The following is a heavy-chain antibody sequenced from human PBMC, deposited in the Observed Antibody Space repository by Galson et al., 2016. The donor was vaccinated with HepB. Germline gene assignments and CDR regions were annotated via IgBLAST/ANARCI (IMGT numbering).Heavy chain of an antibody. Sequence: EWVSTFSASGGSTYYADSVKGRFTISRDNSKNTLYLQMNSLRAEDTAVYYCAKDAGLGALGAFDIWGQGTMVTVSS. CDR3: AKDAGLGALGAFDI. D-gene: IGHD1-26*01. V-gene: IGHV3-23*01. J-gene: IGHJ3*02. CDR2: FSASGGST.